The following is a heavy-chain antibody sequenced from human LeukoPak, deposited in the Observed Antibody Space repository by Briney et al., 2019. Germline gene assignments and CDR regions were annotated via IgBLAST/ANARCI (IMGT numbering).Heavy chain of an antibody. Sequence: GGSLRLSCAASGFTFSSYWMHWVRQAPGKGLVWVSHITTDGSSTTYADSVKGRFTISRDNAKNTVYLQMNSLRAEDTAVYYCARDLYSGSVDYWGQGTLVTVSS. V-gene: IGHV3-74*01. CDR3: ARDLYSGSVDY. J-gene: IGHJ4*02. D-gene: IGHD6-6*01. CDR2: ITTDGSST. CDR1: GFTFSSYW.